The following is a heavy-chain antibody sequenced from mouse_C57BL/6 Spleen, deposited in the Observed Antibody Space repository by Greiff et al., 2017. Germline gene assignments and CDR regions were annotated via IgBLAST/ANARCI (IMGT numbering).Heavy chain of an antibody. CDR2: ISDGGSYT. CDR1: GFTFSSYA. CDR3: ARAIYYSYWYFDV. V-gene: IGHV5-4*01. D-gene: IGHD1-1*01. J-gene: IGHJ1*03. Sequence: EVQLVESGGGLVKPGGSLKLSCAASGFTFSSYAMSWVRQTPEKRLEWVATISDGGSYTYYPDNVKGRFTISRDNAKNNLYLQMSHLKSEDTAMYYCARAIYYSYWYFDVWGTGTTVTVSS.